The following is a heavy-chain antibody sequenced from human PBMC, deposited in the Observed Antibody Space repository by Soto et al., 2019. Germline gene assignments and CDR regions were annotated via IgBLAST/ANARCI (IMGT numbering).Heavy chain of an antibody. CDR2: INHSGST. V-gene: IGHV4-34*01. CDR3: ARTALVVERITDRGDAFDI. Sequence: SETLSLTCAVYGGSFSGYYWSWIRQPPGKGLEWIGEINHSGSTNYNPSLKSRVTISVDTSKNQFSLKLSSVTAADTAVYYCARTALVVERITDRGDAFDIWGQGTMVTVSS. D-gene: IGHD2-15*01. CDR1: GGSFSGYY. J-gene: IGHJ3*02.